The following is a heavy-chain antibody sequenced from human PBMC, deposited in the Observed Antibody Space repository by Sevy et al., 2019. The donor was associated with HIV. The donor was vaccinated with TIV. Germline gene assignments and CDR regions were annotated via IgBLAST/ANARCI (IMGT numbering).Heavy chain of an antibody. CDR2: IDPSDSYT. J-gene: IGHJ5*01. V-gene: IGHV5-10-1*01. Sequence: GESLKISCKGSGYRFTNYWISWVCQMPGKGLEWMGRIDPSDSYTNYSASFQGHVTISADKSISTAYMQWSSLKASDTAMYYCARLDCGGDCDPNWFDSWGQGTLVTVSS. CDR3: ARLDCGGDCDPNWFDS. CDR1: GYRFTNYW. D-gene: IGHD2-21*01.